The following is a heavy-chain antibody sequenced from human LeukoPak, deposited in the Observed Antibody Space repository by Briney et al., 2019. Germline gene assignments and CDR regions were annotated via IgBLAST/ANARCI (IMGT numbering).Heavy chain of an antibody. V-gene: IGHV3-64*01. CDR3: ARSPDY. J-gene: IGHJ4*02. CDR1: GFTFSSYA. Sequence: GGTLRLSCAASGFTFSSYAMQWVRQAPGKGLEYVSAISTNGCTTYYANSVKGRFTISRDNSKNTLYLQMGSLRAEDMAVYYCARSPDYWGQGTLVTVSS. CDR2: ISTNGCTT.